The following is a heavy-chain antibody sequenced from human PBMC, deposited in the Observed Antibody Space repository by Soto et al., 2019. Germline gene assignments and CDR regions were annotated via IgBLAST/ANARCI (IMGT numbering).Heavy chain of an antibody. D-gene: IGHD2-21*01. CDR2: INSDGSST. CDR1: GFTFSSYW. Sequence: GGSLRLSCAASGFTFSSYWMHWVRQAPGKGLVWVSRINSDGSSTSYADSVKGRFTISRDNAKNTLYLQMNSLRAEDTAVYYCASRLESIPWRVVRPWGQGTLVTVSS. CDR3: ASRLESIPWRVVRP. J-gene: IGHJ5*02. V-gene: IGHV3-74*01.